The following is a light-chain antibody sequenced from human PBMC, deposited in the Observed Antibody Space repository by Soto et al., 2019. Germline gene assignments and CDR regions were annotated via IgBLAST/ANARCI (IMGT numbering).Light chain of an antibody. CDR1: QSVSSS. J-gene: IGKJ1*01. CDR3: QQYNNGWT. Sequence: EVVMTQSPATLSLSPGERATLSCRASQSVSSSLAWYQQKPGQAPRLLIYGASTRAAGIPDRFSGSGSETEFTLTISSLQAEDFAIYYCQQYNNGWTFGQGTKVEIK. CDR2: GAS. V-gene: IGKV3-15*01.